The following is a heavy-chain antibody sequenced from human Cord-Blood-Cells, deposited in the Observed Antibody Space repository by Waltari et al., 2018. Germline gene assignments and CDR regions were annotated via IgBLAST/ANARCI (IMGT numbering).Heavy chain of an antibody. CDR3: TTPPSWGWGY. CDR1: GFTFSNAW. J-gene: IGHJ4*02. D-gene: IGHD2-2*01. CDR2: IKSKTDGGTT. V-gene: IGHV3-15*01. Sequence: EVQLVESGGGLVKPGGSLRPFCAASGFTFSNAWMTWARQAPGKGLEWVGRIKSKTDGGTTDYAAPMKGRFTISRDDSKNTLYLQMNSLKTEDTAVYYCTTPPSWGWGYWGQGTLVTVSS.